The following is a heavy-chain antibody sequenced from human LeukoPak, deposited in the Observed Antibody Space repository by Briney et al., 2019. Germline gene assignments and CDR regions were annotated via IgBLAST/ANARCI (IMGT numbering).Heavy chain of an antibody. CDR1: GGSISSYY. D-gene: IGHD3-22*01. CDR2: IYTSGST. V-gene: IGHV4-4*09. CDR3: ARLGDSSGYYLDY. J-gene: IGHJ4*02. Sequence: SETLSLTCTVSGGSISSYYWSWIRQPPGKGLEWIGYIYTSGSTSYNPSLKSRVTISVDTSKNQFSLKLSSVTAADTAVYYCARLGDSSGYYLDYWGQGTLVTVSS.